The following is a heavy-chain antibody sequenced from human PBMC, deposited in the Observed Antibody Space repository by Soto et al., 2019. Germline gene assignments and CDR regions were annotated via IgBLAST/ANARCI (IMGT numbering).Heavy chain of an antibody. CDR2: IYYSGST. J-gene: IGHJ5*02. CDR3: ARRNLLGYCSSTSCPGDWFDP. Sequence: SETLSLTCTVSGGSISSSSHYWGWIRQPPGKGLEWIGSIYYSGSTYYNPSLKSRVTISVDTSKNQFSLKLSSVTAADTAVYYCARRNLLGYCSSTSCPGDWFDPWGQGTLVTVSS. V-gene: IGHV4-39*01. D-gene: IGHD2-2*01. CDR1: GGSISSSSHY.